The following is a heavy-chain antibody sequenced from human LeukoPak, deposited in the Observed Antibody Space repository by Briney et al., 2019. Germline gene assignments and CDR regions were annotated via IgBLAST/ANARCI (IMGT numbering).Heavy chain of an antibody. Sequence: GGSLRLSCAASGFTFSSYWMSWVRQAPGKGLEWVANIKQDGSEKYYVDSVKGRFTISRDNAKNSLYLQMNSLAAEDTAVYYCVRDRSLGSQYYYYIDVWGKGTTVTVSS. CDR3: VRDRSLGSQYYYYIDV. J-gene: IGHJ6*03. CDR1: GFTFSSYW. D-gene: IGHD2/OR15-2a*01. V-gene: IGHV3-7*01. CDR2: IKQDGSEK.